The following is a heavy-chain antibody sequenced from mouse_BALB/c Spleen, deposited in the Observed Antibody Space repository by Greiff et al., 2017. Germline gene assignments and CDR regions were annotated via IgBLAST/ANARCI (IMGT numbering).Heavy chain of an antibody. J-gene: IGHJ4*01. V-gene: IGHV14-3*02. D-gene: IGHD2-2*01. Sequence: EVQLQQSGAELVKPGASVKLSCTASGFNIKDTYMHWVKQRPEQGLEWIGRIDPANGNTKYDPKFQGKATITAYTSSNTAYLQLSSLTSEDTAVYYCARWLRRRYAMDYWGQGTSVTVSS. CDR2: IDPANGNT. CDR3: ARWLRRRYAMDY. CDR1: GFNIKDTY.